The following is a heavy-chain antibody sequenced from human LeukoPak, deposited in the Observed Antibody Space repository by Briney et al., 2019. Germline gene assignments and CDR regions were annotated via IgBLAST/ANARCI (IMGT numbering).Heavy chain of an antibody. Sequence: GESLKISCKGSGYRLSYYWIAWVRQMPGKGLEWMGIIYPGDSDTRYSPSFQGQVTISADKSISTAYLQWSSLKASDTAMYYCASGGDYGDYVYYGMGVWGQGTTATVSS. J-gene: IGHJ6*02. CDR2: IYPGDSDT. D-gene: IGHD2-21*02. V-gene: IGHV5-51*01. CDR1: GYRLSYYW. CDR3: ASGGDYGDYVYYGMGV.